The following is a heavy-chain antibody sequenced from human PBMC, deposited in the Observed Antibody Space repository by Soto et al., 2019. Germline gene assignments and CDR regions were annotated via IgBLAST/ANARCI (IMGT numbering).Heavy chain of an antibody. CDR1: EGSIGSGGDS. V-gene: IGHV4-30-2*01. CDR3: ARSVGDYYYGMGV. CDR2: IYHSGST. J-gene: IGHJ6*02. Sequence: AVSEGSIGSGGDSRNLIRKQPGKGLEWIGYIYHSGSTLYNPSLRSRVTISVDASKNQFSGNVSSVTATDAVVYYCARSVGDYYYGMGVCGQATTLNVS. D-gene: IGHD3-16*01.